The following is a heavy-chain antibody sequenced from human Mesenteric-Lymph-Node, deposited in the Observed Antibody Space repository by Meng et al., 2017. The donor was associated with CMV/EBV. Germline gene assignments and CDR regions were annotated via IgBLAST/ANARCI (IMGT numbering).Heavy chain of an antibody. CDR1: GGTFSSYT. J-gene: IGHJ4*02. Sequence: SVKVSCKASGGTFSSYTISWVRQAPGQGLEWMGRIIPILGIANYAQKFQGRVTITADKSTTTVYMELSSLRSEDTAVYYCARDLGYCTSTNCDDYWGQGTLVTVSS. CDR3: ARDLGYCTSTNCDDY. V-gene: IGHV1-69*04. D-gene: IGHD2-2*01. CDR2: IIPILGIA.